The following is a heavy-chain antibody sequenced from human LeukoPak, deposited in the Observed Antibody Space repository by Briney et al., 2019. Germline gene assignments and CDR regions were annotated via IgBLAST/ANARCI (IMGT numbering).Heavy chain of an antibody. CDR3: ARHSSTSLEYFQH. Sequence: ASVKVCCKASGYTFTSYAMHWVRQAPGQRLEWMGWINAGNGNTKYSQKFQGRVTITRDTSASTAYMELSSLRSEDTAVYYCARHSSTSLEYFQHWGQGTLVTVSS. CDR2: INAGNGNT. V-gene: IGHV1-3*01. D-gene: IGHD2-2*01. J-gene: IGHJ1*01. CDR1: GYTFTSYA.